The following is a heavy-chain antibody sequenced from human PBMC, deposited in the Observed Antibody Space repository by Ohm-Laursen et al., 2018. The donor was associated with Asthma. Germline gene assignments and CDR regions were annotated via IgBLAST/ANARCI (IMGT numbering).Heavy chain of an antibody. CDR1: GFTFSDYF. Sequence: SLRLSCAAPGFTFSDYFMHWVRQGPGEGLVWISHIFPHGRHTNYADSVKGRFTISRDNAKNTLDLQMNSLSAEDTAVYYCTRGATYRMDYWGQGTLVTVTS. CDR3: TRGATYRMDY. V-gene: IGHV3-74*01. J-gene: IGHJ4*02. D-gene: IGHD3-16*02. CDR2: IFPHGRHT.